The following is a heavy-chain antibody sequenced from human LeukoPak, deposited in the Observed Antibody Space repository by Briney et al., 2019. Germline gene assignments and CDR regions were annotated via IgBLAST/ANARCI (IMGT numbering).Heavy chain of an antibody. CDR1: GFTFSNAW. D-gene: IGHD6-25*01. V-gene: IGHV3-30*02. J-gene: IGHJ6*03. CDR2: IQYDTTNK. Sequence: GGSLRLSCAASGFTFSNAWMSWVRQAPGKGLEWVAFIQYDTTNKYYADSVKGRFTVSRDNSKNTLYLQMNSLRVEDTALYYCAKRTAGYYMDVWGKGTTVTVS. CDR3: AKRTAGYYMDV.